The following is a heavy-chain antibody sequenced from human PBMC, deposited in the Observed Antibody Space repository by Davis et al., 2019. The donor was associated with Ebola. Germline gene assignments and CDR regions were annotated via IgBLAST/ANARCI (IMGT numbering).Heavy chain of an antibody. CDR1: GGSFSGYY. CDR2: INHSGST. V-gene: IGHV4-34*01. D-gene: IGHD3-9*01. CDR3: ARGDILTGYSY. Sequence: MPSETLSLTCAVYGGSFSGYYWSWIRQPPGKGLEWIGEINHSGSTYYNPSLKSRVTISVDRSKNQFSLKLSSVTAADTAVYYCARGDILTGYSYWGQGTLVTVSS. J-gene: IGHJ4*02.